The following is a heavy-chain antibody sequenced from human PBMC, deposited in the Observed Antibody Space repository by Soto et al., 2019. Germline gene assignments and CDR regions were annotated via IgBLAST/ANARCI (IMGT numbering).Heavy chain of an antibody. V-gene: IGHV4-34*01. Sequence: QVQLRQWGAGLLKPSETLSLTCAVYGGSFSDYYWSWIRQPPGKGLEWIAEINHSGSTNYNPSLKSRVTISVDTSKNQFSLILSSVTAADTAIYYCARGTSLWLQQDYYGSGNSAGAFDIWGQGTMVTVSS. J-gene: IGHJ3*02. D-gene: IGHD3-10*01. CDR3: ARGTSLWLQQDYYGSGNSAGAFDI. CDR2: INHSGST. CDR1: GGSFSDYY.